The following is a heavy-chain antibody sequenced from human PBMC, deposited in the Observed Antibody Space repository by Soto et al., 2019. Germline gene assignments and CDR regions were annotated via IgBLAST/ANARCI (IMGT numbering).Heavy chain of an antibody. Sequence: QITLNESGPTVVRPTETLTLTCRFCGFSLTTSGVGVGWIRQSPGKAPEWLALIYWDDDKRYSASLKSRLTITKDTSKNQVVLTVSDLDPTYTATYYCAHRVLRTVFGLVTTTAIYFDFWGQGTPVAVAS. V-gene: IGHV2-5*02. CDR1: GFSLTTSGVG. D-gene: IGHD3-3*01. CDR3: AHRVLRTVFGLVTTTAIYFDF. J-gene: IGHJ4*02. CDR2: IYWDDDK.